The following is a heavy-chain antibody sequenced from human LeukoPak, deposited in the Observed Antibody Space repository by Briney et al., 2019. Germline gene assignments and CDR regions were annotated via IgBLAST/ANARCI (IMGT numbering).Heavy chain of an antibody. CDR3: AQGGSEIYYLYHGMDV. CDR2: ISYDGSNK. J-gene: IGHJ6*02. CDR1: GFTFSSYA. D-gene: IGHD3-10*01. V-gene: IGHV3-30*04. Sequence: QPGGSLRLSCAASGFTFSSYAMHWVRQAPGKGLEWVTAISYDGSNKHYADSVRGRFTISRDNSKNTLYLQMNSLRSDDTAVYYCAQGGSEIYYLYHGMDVWAEGPRSPSP.